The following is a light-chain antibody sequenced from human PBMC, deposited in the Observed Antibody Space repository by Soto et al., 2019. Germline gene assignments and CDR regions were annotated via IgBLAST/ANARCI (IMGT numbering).Light chain of an antibody. CDR3: QQYGSSRT. CDR1: QTVSSSY. V-gene: IGKV3-20*01. CDR2: GAS. J-gene: IGKJ1*01. Sequence: EIVMTQSPATLSVSPGERATLSCRASQTVSSSYLAWYQQKRGQAPRLLIYGASSRATGIPDRFSGSGSGTDFTLTISRLEPEDFAVYYCQQYGSSRTFGQGTKVDIK.